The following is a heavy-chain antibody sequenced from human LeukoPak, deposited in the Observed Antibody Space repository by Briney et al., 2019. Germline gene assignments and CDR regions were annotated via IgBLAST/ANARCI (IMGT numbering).Heavy chain of an antibody. V-gene: IGHV3-66*01. CDR2: IYSGGST. J-gene: IGHJ1*01. D-gene: IGHD3-22*01. CDR1: GFTVSSNY. CDR3: ASRNYYDSSGVEH. Sequence: GGSLRLSCAASGFTVSSNYMSWVRQAPGKGLEWVSVIYSGGSTYYEDSVKGRFTISRDKSKNTLYLQMNSLRAEDTAVYYCASRNYYDSSGVEHWGQGTLVTVSS.